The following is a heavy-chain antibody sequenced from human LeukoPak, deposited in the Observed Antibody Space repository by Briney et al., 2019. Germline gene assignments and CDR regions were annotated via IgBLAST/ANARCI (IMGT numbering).Heavy chain of an antibody. D-gene: IGHD2-8*01. V-gene: IGHV4-59*12. CDR3: ARRYCTDGVCYLVS. CDR1: ARSLSSYY. J-gene: IGHJ5*02. CDR2: TYLTGSP. Sequence: SQTLSLTCTVSARSLSSYYWSWIRHPPGQGPDSLGYTYLTGSPHSHPPLKSRGTMSVDTTNNQFSLKLSSVTAAYTAVYYCARRYCTDGVCYLVSWGQGTLVTVSS.